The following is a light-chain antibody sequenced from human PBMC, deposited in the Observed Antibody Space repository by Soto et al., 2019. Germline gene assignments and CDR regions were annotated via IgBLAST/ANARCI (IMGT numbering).Light chain of an antibody. J-gene: IGLJ1*01. Sequence: QSVLTQPAPVSGSRGQSIIISCVGRNTDVGQDKSVSWYQQGPGKAPKLLIFEVTNRPSGVSNRFSGSRSGNTASLTISGLQPDDEGDYFCVSYTDTDTLVFGTGTKVTVL. CDR2: EVT. CDR3: VSYTDTDTLV. CDR1: NTDVGQDKS. V-gene: IGLV2-14*01.